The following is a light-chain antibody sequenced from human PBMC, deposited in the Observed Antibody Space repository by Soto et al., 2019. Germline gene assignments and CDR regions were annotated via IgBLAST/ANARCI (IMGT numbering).Light chain of an antibody. CDR3: QQYNSYWT. CDR2: KAS. J-gene: IGKJ1*01. CDR1: QSVLTW. Sequence: IQMTQSPSTLSASVGDRVSITCRASQSVLTWLAWYQQKPGKAPKLLIYKASSLESGVLSRFSGSGSGTEFTLTISSLQPDDFATYYCQQYNSYWTFGQGTKVDIK. V-gene: IGKV1-5*03.